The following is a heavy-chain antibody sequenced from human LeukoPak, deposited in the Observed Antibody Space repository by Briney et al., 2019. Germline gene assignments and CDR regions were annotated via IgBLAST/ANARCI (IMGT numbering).Heavy chain of an antibody. Sequence: GGSLRLSCAASEFTFSDYWMTWVRQAPGKGLGWVANIKQDGSEKDYVDSVKGRFTISRDNAKNSLYLQMDSLRVEDTAVYYCARKGGYSSGYYYWGQGTLVTVSS. CDR2: IKQDGSEK. D-gene: IGHD3-22*01. CDR3: ARKGGYSSGYYY. V-gene: IGHV3-7*01. J-gene: IGHJ4*02. CDR1: EFTFSDYW.